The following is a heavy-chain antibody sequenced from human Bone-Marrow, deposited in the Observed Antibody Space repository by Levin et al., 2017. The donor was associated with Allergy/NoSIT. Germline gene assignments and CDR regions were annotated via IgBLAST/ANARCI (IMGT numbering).Heavy chain of an antibody. D-gene: IGHD5-12*01. Sequence: LGESLKISCAASQYRFSSHWIAWVRHVPGKGLEWMGVIWPGDSDTRYSPSFRGHVTISVDTSINTAFMEWSSLKASDSAIYYCARHQVEYSGYDLFDAFDLWGQGTMVTVSS. V-gene: IGHV5-51*01. J-gene: IGHJ3*01. CDR1: QYRFSSHW. CDR3: ARHQVEYSGYDLFDAFDL. CDR2: IWPGDSDT.